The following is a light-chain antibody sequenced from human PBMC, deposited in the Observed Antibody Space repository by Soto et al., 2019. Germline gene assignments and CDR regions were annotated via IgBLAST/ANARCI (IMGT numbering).Light chain of an antibody. CDR2: STN. CDR3: ATWDDSLNGWV. V-gene: IGLV1-44*01. Sequence: QTVVTQPPAASGTPGQRVTISCSGSSSNIGNNAVLWYQHLPGTAPKLLIYSTNQRPSGVPDRFSGSKSGTSASLAISGLQSEDEADYCCATWDDSLNGWVFGGGTKLTVL. J-gene: IGLJ3*02. CDR1: SSNIGNNA.